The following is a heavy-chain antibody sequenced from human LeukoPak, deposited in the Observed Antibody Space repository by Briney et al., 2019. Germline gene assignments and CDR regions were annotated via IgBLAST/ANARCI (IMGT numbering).Heavy chain of an antibody. CDR2: IYYSGST. CDR1: GGSISSSSYY. Sequence: PSETLSLTCTVSGGSISSSSYYWGWIRQPPGKGLEWIGSIYYSGSTYYNPSLKSRVTMSVDTSKNHFSLKLSSVTAADTAAYYCARHWYDIVDPWGQGTLVTVSS. J-gene: IGHJ5*02. CDR3: ARHWYDIVDP. V-gene: IGHV4-39*01. D-gene: IGHD3-9*01.